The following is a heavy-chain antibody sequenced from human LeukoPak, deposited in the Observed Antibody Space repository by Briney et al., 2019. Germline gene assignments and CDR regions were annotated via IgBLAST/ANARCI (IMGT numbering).Heavy chain of an antibody. CDR1: GFTFSSYS. V-gene: IGHV3-48*01. J-gene: IGHJ4*02. D-gene: IGHD6-13*01. Sequence: GGSLRLSCAASGFTFSSYSMNWVRQAPGKGLEWVSYISSSSSTIYYADSVKGRFTISRDNSKNTLYLQMNSLRAEDTAVYYCAKNRIAAAGRGIDYWGQGTLVTVSS. CDR3: AKNRIAAAGRGIDY. CDR2: ISSSSSTI.